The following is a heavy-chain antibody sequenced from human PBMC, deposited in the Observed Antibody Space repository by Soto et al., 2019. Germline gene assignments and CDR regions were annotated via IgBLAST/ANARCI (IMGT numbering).Heavy chain of an antibody. J-gene: IGHJ4*02. CDR2: TYYRSRWYE. V-gene: IGHV6-1*01. CDR3: AREGVYDTFDY. CDR1: GDSVSSNSST. Sequence: SQTLSLTFAISGDSVSSNSSTWNWIRQSPSGGLEWLGRTYYRSRWYEDCAVSVISRITINPDTSKNQFSLQLNSATPEDTAISYCAREGVYDTFDYWGQGNLVTGS. D-gene: IGHD3-16*01.